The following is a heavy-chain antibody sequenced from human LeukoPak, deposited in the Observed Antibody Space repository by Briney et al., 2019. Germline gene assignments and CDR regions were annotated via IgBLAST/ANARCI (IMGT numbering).Heavy chain of an antibody. V-gene: IGHV3-48*04. CDR1: GFTFTRYS. J-gene: IGHJ4*02. CDR3: ARDGGATLVRGVITFDY. D-gene: IGHD3-10*01. Sequence: GGSLRLSCAASGFTFTRYSMTWVRQAPGKGLEWVSYISSSSSTIHYADSVKGRFTISRDNTKNSLYPQMNSLRAEDTAVYYCARDGGATLVRGVITFDYWGQGTLVTVSS. CDR2: ISSSSSTI.